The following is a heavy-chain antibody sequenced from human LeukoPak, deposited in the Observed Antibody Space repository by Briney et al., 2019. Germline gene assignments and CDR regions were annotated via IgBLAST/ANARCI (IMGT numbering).Heavy chain of an antibody. D-gene: IGHD3-22*01. J-gene: IGHJ1*01. CDR2: INHSGST. V-gene: IGHV4-34*01. CDR3: ARFYDSSGYYYRFQH. CDR1: GGSFSGYY. Sequence: SETLSLTCAVYGGSFSGYYWSWIRQPPGKGLEWIGEINHSGSTNYNPSLKSRVTISVDTSKNQFSLKLSSVTAADTAVYYCARFYDSSGYYYRFQHWGQGTLVTVSS.